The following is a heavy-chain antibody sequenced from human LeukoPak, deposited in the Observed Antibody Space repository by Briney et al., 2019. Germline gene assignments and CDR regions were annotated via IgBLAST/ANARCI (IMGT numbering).Heavy chain of an antibody. CDR2: IYYSGST. CDR3: ARWRYSYGYRYFDL. J-gene: IGHJ2*01. V-gene: IGHV4-59*01. CDR1: GGSISSYY. D-gene: IGHD5-18*01. Sequence: SETLSLTCTVSGGSISSYYWSWIRQPPGKGLEWIGYIYYSGSTNYNPSLKSRVTISVDTSKNQFSLKLSSVTAADTAVYYCARWRYSYGYRYFDLWGRGTLVTVSS.